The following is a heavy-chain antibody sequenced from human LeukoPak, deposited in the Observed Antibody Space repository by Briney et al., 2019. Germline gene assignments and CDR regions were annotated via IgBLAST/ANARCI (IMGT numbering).Heavy chain of an antibody. J-gene: IGHJ6*02. D-gene: IGHD6-19*01. CDR1: GGTFSSYV. CDR2: TIPNYGTA. CDR3: AREIGLSSSGWYERMRKRNGLDV. V-gene: IGHV1-69*01. Sequence: ASVMVSCKASGGTFSSYVISWVRQAPGQGLEWMGGTIPNYGTANYAQKFQGRVTITADEPTSTACMELSSLRSEDTAIYYCAREIGLSSSGWYERMRKRNGLDVWGQGTTVTVSS.